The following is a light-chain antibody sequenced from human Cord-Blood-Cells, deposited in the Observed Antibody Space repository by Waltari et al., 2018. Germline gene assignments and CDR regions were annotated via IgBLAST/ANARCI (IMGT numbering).Light chain of an antibody. V-gene: IGKV3-20*01. CDR1: QSVSSSY. CDR2: GAS. J-gene: IGKJ2*01. CDR3: QQYGSSYT. Sequence: EIVLTPSPGTLSLSPGERATLSCRASQSVSSSYLAWYQQKPGQAPRLLIYGASSRATGMPDRFSGNGSGTDFTLTISRLEREDFAVYYCQQYGSSYTFGQGTKLEIK.